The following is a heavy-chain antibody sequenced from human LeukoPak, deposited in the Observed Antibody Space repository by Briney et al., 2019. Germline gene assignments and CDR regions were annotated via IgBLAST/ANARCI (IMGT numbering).Heavy chain of an antibody. V-gene: IGHV3-74*01. CDR2: INSDGSST. J-gene: IGHJ4*02. Sequence: PGGSLRLYCAASGFTFSSYWMHWVRQAPGKELVWVSRINSDGSSTSYADSVKGRFTISRDNAKNTLYLQMNSLRAEDTAVYYCARDGDTYYYDSSGYSHFDYWGQGTLVTVSS. CDR3: ARDGDTYYYDSSGYSHFDY. D-gene: IGHD3-22*01. CDR1: GFTFSSYW.